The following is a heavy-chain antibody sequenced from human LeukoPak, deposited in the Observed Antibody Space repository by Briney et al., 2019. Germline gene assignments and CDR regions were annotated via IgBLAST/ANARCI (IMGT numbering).Heavy chain of an antibody. Sequence: GGSLRLSCAASGFTFSSYSMNWVRQAPGKGLEWVSYISSSSSTIYYADSVKGRFTISRDNAKNSLYLQMNSLRAEDTAVYYCEARYGSGSHYPIDYWGQGTLVTVSS. J-gene: IGHJ4*02. CDR2: ISSSSSTI. V-gene: IGHV3-48*04. D-gene: IGHD3-10*01. CDR3: EARYGSGSHYPIDY. CDR1: GFTFSSYS.